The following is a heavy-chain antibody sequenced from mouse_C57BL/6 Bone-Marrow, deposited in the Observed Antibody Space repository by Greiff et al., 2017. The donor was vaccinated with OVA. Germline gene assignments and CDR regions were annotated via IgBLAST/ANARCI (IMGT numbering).Heavy chain of an antibody. V-gene: IGHV5-16*01. CDR1: GFTFSDYY. D-gene: IGHD2-1*01. Sequence: EVKLVESEGGLVQPGSSMKLSCTASGFTFSDYYMPWVRQVPEKGLEWVGNINYDGSSTYYLDSLKSRYIISRDNAKNILYLQMSSLKSEDTATYYCARDDGNSYFDDWGQGTTLTVSS. CDR3: ARDDGNSYFDD. J-gene: IGHJ2*01. CDR2: INYDGSST.